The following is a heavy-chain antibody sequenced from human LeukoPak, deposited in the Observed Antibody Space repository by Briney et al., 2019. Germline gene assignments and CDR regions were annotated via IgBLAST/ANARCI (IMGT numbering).Heavy chain of an antibody. D-gene: IGHD3-10*01. J-gene: IGHJ4*02. V-gene: IGHV3-23*01. Sequence: GSLTLSCAASGFTFSSYSLTWVRQAPGKGLEWVSVISGSGVSTYYADSVKGRFTISRDNSKNTVYLQMNSLRAGDTAVYYCARAAMVRGVDYFDYWGQGTLVTVSS. CDR1: GFTFSSYS. CDR2: ISGSGVST. CDR3: ARAAMVRGVDYFDY.